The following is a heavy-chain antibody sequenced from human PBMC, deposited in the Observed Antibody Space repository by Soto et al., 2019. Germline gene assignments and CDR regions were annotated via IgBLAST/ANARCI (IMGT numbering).Heavy chain of an antibody. CDR1: GGSINSGGYY. V-gene: IGHV4-31*03. D-gene: IGHD5-12*01. Sequence: SETLSLTSTVSGGSINSGGYYWTWIRQYPGKGLEWIGYIYSSGNTDYNPSLKSRVNMSVDTSKNQFSLKLSSVTAADTAVYYCARDRATSWFDPWGQGTLVTVSS. CDR3: ARDRATSWFDP. J-gene: IGHJ5*02. CDR2: IYSSGNT.